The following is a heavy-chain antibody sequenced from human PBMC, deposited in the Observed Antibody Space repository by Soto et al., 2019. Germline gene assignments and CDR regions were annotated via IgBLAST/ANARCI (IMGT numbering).Heavy chain of an antibody. CDR2: SNPYSGGT. J-gene: IGHJ3*02. D-gene: IGHD6-13*01. CDR3: ARRGIAAPRVAFDI. Sequence: QVQLVQSGAEVKKPGASVKVSCKASGYTFTGYYMHWVRQAPGQGLEWMGWSNPYSGGTNYAQKFQGRVSITRDTSISTAYMELSRLRSDDTAVYYCARRGIAAPRVAFDIWGQGTMVTVSS. V-gene: IGHV1-2*02. CDR1: GYTFTGYY.